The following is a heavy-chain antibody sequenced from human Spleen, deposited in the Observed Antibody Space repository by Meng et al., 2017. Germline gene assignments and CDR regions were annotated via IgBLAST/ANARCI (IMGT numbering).Heavy chain of an antibody. J-gene: IGHJ3*02. D-gene: IGHD3-3*01. Sequence: GGSLRLSCRTSGFTFTSYGMGWVRQAPGKGLEWVATISNNGDTHYADSMTGRFTISRDNAKNSLYLQMNSLRAEDTAVYYCARDPPPLYYDFWSGYYSSAFDIWGQGTMVTVSS. V-gene: IGHV3-21*01. CDR1: GFTFTSYG. CDR2: ISNNGDT. CDR3: ARDPPPLYYDFWSGYYSSAFDI.